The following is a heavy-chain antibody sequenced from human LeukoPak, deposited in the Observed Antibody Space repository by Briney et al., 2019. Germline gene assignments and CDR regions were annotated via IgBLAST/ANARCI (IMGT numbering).Heavy chain of an antibody. CDR1: GFTFSSYA. Sequence: GGFLRLSCAASGFTFSSYAMSWVRQAPGKGLEGVSAISGSGGSTYYADSVKGRFTISRDNSKTTLYLQMKSLRDGDTAVYYCAKDLKFSRYGSGSLVYFDYWGQGTLVTVSS. V-gene: IGHV3-23*01. CDR3: AKDLKFSRYGSGSLVYFDY. D-gene: IGHD3-10*01. CDR2: ISGSGGST. J-gene: IGHJ4*02.